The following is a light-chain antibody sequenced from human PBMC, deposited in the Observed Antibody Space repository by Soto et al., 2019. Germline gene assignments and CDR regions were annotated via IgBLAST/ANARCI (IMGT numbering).Light chain of an antibody. J-gene: IGKJ1*01. CDR2: KTS. CDR3: QQYKDYWT. CDR1: QNINGW. Sequence: DVQMTQSPTTLSASVGDRVTITCRASQNINGWLAWYQRKPGKAPKLLIHKTSNLASGVPLRFSGSGSGTEFTLTISSLQPDDFATYYCQQYKDYWTFGQGTTVEIK. V-gene: IGKV1-5*03.